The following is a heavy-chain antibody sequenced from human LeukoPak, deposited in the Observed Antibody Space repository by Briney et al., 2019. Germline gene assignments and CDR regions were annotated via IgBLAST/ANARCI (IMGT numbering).Heavy chain of an antibody. CDR1: GYTFTGYY. V-gene: IGHV1-2*02. J-gene: IGHJ4*02. D-gene: IGHD3-22*01. CDR2: INPNSGGT. CDR3: AREDYYDRSGSAF. Sequence: GASVKVSCKASGYTFTGYYMHWVRQAPGQGLEWMGWINPNSGGTNYAQKFQGRVTMTRDTSISTAYMELSRLRSDDTGVYYCAREDYYDRSGSAFWGQGTLVTVSS.